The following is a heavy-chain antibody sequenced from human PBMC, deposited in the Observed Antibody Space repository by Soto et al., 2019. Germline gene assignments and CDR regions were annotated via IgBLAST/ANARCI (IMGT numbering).Heavy chain of an antibody. CDR1: GFTFSSYG. J-gene: IGHJ4*02. CDR2: ISSSGNYI. Sequence: GGSLRLSCAASGFTFSSYGMNWVRQAPGKGLEWVSSISSSGNYIYYADSVKGRFTISRDNAKNSLYLEMNSLRAEDTAVYYCANGYGSTIWGQGTLVTVSS. V-gene: IGHV3-21*01. CDR3: ANGYGSTI. D-gene: IGHD3-10*01.